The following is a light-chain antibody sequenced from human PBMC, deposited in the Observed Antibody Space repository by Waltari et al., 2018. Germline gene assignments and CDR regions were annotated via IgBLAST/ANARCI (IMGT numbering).Light chain of an antibody. CDR2: EVS. CDR3: SSYTTSSAPAV. V-gene: IGLV2-14*01. CDR1: DSDVGAYDF. Sequence: QSALTQPASVSGSPGQSITISCSGTDSDVGAYDFVSWYQQHPGKAPHLIIYEVSNRPSGISNRFSASKSGNTASLTIAGLQAEDEADYYCSSYTTSSAPAVFGTGTRVTVL. J-gene: IGLJ1*01.